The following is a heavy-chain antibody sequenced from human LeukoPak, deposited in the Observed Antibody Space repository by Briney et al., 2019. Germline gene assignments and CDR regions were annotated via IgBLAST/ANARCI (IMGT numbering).Heavy chain of an antibody. V-gene: IGHV3-53*04. CDR1: GFTFSSYS. CDR2: IYSGGST. D-gene: IGHD2-2*01. CDR3: ARGITSYQLPTS. J-gene: IGHJ4*02. Sequence: GGSLRLSCAASGFTFSSYSMNWVRQAPGKGLEWVSVIYSGGSTYYADSVKGRFTISRHNSKNTLYLQMNSLRAEDTAVYYCARGITSYQLPTSWGQGTLVTVSS.